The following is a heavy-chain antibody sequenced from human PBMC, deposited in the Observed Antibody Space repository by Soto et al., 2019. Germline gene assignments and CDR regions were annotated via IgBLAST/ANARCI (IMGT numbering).Heavy chain of an antibody. J-gene: IGHJ6*02. Sequence: HPGGSLRLSCAASGFTFSSYAMSWVRQAPGKGLEWVSAISGSGGSTYYADSVKGRFTISRDNSKNTLYLQMNSLRAEDTAVYYCAKYNSGYDSYYYYGMDVWGQGTTVTVSS. CDR2: ISGSGGST. CDR1: GFTFSSYA. V-gene: IGHV3-23*01. D-gene: IGHD5-12*01. CDR3: AKYNSGYDSYYYYGMDV.